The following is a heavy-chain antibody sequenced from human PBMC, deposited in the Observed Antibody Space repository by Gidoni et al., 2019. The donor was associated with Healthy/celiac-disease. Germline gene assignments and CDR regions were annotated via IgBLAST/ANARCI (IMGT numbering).Heavy chain of an antibody. J-gene: IGHJ5*02. CDR3: ARDRSGYYYDSSGPNWFDP. D-gene: IGHD3-22*01. CDR2: IIPIFGTA. V-gene: IGHV1-69*01. Sequence: QVQLVQSGAEVKKPGSSVKVSCKASGGTFSSYAISWVRQAPGQGLEWMGGIIPIFGTANYAQKFQGRVTITADESTSTAYMELSSLRSEDTAVYYCARDRSGYYYDSSGPNWFDPWGQGTLVTVSS. CDR1: GGTFSSYA.